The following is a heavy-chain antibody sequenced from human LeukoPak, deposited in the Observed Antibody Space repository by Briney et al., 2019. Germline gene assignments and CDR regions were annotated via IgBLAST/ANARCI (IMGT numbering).Heavy chain of an antibody. V-gene: IGHV1-69*04. Sequence: VASVKVSCKASGGTFSSYAISWVRQAPGQGLEWMGRIIPIFGIANYAQKFQGRVTITADKSTSTAYMELSSLRSEDTAVYYSAREWGYPDYPWGQGTLVTVSS. CDR3: AREWGYPDYP. D-gene: IGHD5-18*01. J-gene: IGHJ5*02. CDR2: IIPIFGIA. CDR1: GGTFSSYA.